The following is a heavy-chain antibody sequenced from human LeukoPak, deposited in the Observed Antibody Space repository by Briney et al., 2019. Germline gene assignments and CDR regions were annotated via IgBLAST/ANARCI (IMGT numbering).Heavy chain of an antibody. CDR3: ARGRGKGSFDY. Sequence: SETLSLTCTVSGGSISSYYWSWIRQPPGKGLEWIGYIYYSGSTNYNPSLKSRVTISVDTSKNQFSLKLSSVTAADTAVYYCARGRGKGSFDYWGQGTLVTVSS. CDR1: GGSISSYY. D-gene: IGHD3-16*01. V-gene: IGHV4-59*01. J-gene: IGHJ4*02. CDR2: IYYSGST.